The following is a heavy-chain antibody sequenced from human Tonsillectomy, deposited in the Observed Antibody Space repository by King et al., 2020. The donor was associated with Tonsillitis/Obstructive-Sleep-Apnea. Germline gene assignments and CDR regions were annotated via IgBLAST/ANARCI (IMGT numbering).Heavy chain of an antibody. V-gene: IGHV3-9*01. CDR3: AKGGGERINDAFDN. CDR2: ITWNSGRM. D-gene: IGHD1-1*01. CDR1: GFMFDDYA. J-gene: IGHJ3*02. Sequence: VQLVESGGGLVQPGRSLRLSCAASGFMFDDYAMHWVRQAPGKGLEWVSGITWNSGRMDYADSVRGRFTISRDNAKNFLYMQMNSLRDEDTAVYYCAKGGGERINDAFDNWGQGTMVTVSS.